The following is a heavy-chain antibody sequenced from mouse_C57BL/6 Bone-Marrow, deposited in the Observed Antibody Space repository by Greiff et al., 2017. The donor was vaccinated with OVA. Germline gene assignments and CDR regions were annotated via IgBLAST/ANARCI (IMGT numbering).Heavy chain of an antibody. D-gene: IGHD2-1*01. CDR2: INPSNGGT. J-gene: IGHJ1*03. V-gene: IGHV1-53*01. CDR1: GYTFTSYW. Sequence: QVQLQQPGTELVKPGASVKLSCKASGYTFTSYWMHWVKQRPGQGLEWIGNINPSNGGTNYNEKFKSKATLTVDKSSSTAYMQLSSLTSDDAAVYYCARSIYYGNHWYFDVWGTGTTVTVSS. CDR3: ARSIYYGNHWYFDV.